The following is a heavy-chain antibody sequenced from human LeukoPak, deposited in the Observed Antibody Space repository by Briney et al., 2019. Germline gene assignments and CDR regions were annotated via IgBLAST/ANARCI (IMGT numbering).Heavy chain of an antibody. CDR3: ASGAWAARLNS. J-gene: IGHJ4*02. Sequence: SETLSLTCTVSGGSISGSSYYWGWIRQPPRKGLECVGVYYTGSTYYNPSLKSRVTISADTSSQQFSLNLKSVTAADTAVYFCASGAWAARLNSWAQGALVIVSS. CDR2: VYYTGST. V-gene: IGHV4-39*01. CDR1: GGSISGSSYY. D-gene: IGHD4-23*01.